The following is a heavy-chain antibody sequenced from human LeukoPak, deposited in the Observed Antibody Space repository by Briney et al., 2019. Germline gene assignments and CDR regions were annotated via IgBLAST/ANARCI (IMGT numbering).Heavy chain of an antibody. CDR3: ARSRGSGSYFDS. CDR2: IYHSGST. D-gene: IGHD3-10*01. Sequence: SETLSLTCTVSGYSISSGYYWGWIRQPPGKGLEWIGSIYHSGSTYYNPSLKSRVTISVDASKNQFSLKLTSVTAADTAVYYCARSRGSGSYFDSWGQGTLVTVSS. CDR1: GYSISSGYY. J-gene: IGHJ4*02. V-gene: IGHV4-38-2*02.